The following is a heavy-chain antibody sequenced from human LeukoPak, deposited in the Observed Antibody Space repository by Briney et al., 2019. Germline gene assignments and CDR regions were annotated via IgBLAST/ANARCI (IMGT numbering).Heavy chain of an antibody. CDR3: ARHGPEQWLVQRYFDY. CDR2: IYYSGST. Sequence: PSETLSLTCTVSGGSISSYYWGWIRQPPGKGLEWIGSIYYSGSTYYNPSLKSRVTISVDTSKNQFSLKLSSVTAADTAVYYCARHGPEQWLVQRYFDYWGQGTLVTVSS. J-gene: IGHJ4*02. D-gene: IGHD6-19*01. V-gene: IGHV4-39*01. CDR1: GGSISSYY.